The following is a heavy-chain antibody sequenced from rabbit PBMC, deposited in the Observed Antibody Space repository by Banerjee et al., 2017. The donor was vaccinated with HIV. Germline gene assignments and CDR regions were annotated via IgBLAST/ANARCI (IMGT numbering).Heavy chain of an antibody. D-gene: IGHD4-1*01. CDR2: IYPDYGNT. CDR1: GIDFSSYG. CDR3: ARDLAGVIGWNFNL. Sequence: QEQLVESGGGLVTLGGSLKLACKASGIDFSSYGISWVRQAPGKGLEWIAYIYPDYGNTDYASWVNGRFTISLDNAQNTVDLMMTSLTVADTATYFCARDLAGVIGWNFNLWGPGTLVTVS. J-gene: IGHJ4*01. V-gene: IGHV1S47*01.